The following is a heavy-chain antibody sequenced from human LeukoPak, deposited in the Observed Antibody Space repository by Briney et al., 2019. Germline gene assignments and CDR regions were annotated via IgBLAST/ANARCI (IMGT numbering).Heavy chain of an antibody. V-gene: IGHV3-53*01. CDR3: ATDYYYDSSGYYYEAYFDY. J-gene: IGHJ4*02. CDR2: IYSGGST. D-gene: IGHD3-22*01. CDR1: GFTVSSNY. Sequence: GGSLRLSCAASGFTVSSNYMSWVRQAPGKGLEWVSVIYSGGSTYYADSVKGRFTISRDNSKNTLYLQMNSLRAEDTAVYYCATDYYYDSSGYYYEAYFDYWGQGTLVTVSS.